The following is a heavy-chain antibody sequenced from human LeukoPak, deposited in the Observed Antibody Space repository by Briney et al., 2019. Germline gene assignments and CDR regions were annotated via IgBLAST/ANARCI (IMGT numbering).Heavy chain of an antibody. J-gene: IGHJ5*02. CDR3: AKEADGVAPGKPLNWFDP. Sequence: GGSLRLSYATSGFTFSSYAMSWVRQAPGKGLEWGSGISSTGIATYYADSVKGRFTISRDKSKNTLYLQMSGLRAEDTAVYYCAKEADGVAPGKPLNWFDPRGQGTLVTVSS. CDR1: GFTFSSYA. CDR2: ISSTGIAT. D-gene: IGHD6-13*01. V-gene: IGHV3-23*01.